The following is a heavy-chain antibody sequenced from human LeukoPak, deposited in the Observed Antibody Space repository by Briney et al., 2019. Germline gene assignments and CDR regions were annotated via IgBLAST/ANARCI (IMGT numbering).Heavy chain of an antibody. CDR1: GYTLTGYY. V-gene: IGHV1-2*02. CDR3: ARSSAPYYFDY. Sequence: ASVKVSCKASGYTLTGYYMHWVRQAPGQGLEWMGWINPNSGGTNYAQKFQGRVTMTRDTSITTAYMELSRLRSDDTAVYYCARSSAPYYFDYWGQGTLVTVSS. CDR2: INPNSGGT. J-gene: IGHJ4*02.